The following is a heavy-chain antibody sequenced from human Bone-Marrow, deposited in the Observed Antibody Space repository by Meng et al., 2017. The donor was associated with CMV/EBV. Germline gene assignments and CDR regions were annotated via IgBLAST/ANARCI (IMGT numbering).Heavy chain of an antibody. CDR2: ISAYNGNT. D-gene: IGHD6-19*01. CDR1: GYTFTSYG. V-gene: IGHV1-18*01. CDR3: ARDSPYSGEQWLVSVDY. Sequence: ASVKSCKASGYTFTSYGISWVRQAPGQGLEWMGWISAYNGNTNYAQKLQGRVTMTTDTSTSTAYMELRSLRSDDTAVYYCARDSPYSGEQWLVSVDYWGQGTLVTVSS. J-gene: IGHJ4*02.